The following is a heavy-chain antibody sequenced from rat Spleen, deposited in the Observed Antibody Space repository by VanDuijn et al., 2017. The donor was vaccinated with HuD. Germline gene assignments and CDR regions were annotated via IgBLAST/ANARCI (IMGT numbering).Heavy chain of an antibody. CDR3: ARDQDRYGGYSDSPFDY. V-gene: IGHV5-25*01. CDR2: ITHVDDNT. Sequence: EVQLVESDGALVQPGRSLKLSCAASGFTFSDYYMAWVRQAPTKGLEWVATITHVDDNTYYPDSVKGRFTISRDTAQNTLYLQMNSLRSEDTATYYGARDQDRYGGYSDSPFDYWGQGVMVTVSS. D-gene: IGHD1-11*01. CDR1: GFTFSDYY. J-gene: IGHJ2*01.